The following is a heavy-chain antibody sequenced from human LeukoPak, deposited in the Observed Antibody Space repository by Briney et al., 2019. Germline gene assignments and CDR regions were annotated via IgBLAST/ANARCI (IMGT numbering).Heavy chain of an antibody. CDR2: MNPNSGNT. Sequence: GASVKVSCKASGGTFSSYAINWVRQATGQGLGWMGWMNPNSGNTGYAQKFQGRVTMTRNTSISTAYMELSSLRSEDTAVYYCARDSGYISSWGQGTLVTVSS. D-gene: IGHD5-18*01. V-gene: IGHV1-8*02. J-gene: IGHJ5*02. CDR3: ARDSGYISS. CDR1: GGTFSSYA.